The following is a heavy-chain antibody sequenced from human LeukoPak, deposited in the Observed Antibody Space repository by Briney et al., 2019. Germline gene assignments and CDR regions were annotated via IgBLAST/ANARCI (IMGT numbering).Heavy chain of an antibody. CDR1: GYSFTSYW. CDR2: IFPRDSDT. CDR3: ARIEGSTFDY. Sequence: GESLKISCKGSGYSFTSYWIGWVRQMPGKGLEWMGIIFPRDSDTRYSPSFQGQVTISADKSISVVYLQWSSLKASDTAMYYCARIEGSTFDYWGQGTLVTVSS. V-gene: IGHV5-51*01. J-gene: IGHJ4*02.